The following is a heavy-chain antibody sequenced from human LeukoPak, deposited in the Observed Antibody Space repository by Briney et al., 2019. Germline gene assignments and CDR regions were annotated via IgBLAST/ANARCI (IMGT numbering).Heavy chain of an antibody. J-gene: IGHJ4*02. CDR2: ISSSSSYI. CDR3: AKGGPGYTYGYAYFDY. Sequence: GGSLRLSCAASGFTFSSYSMNWVRQAPGKGLEWVSSISSSSSYIYYADSVKGRFTISRDNSKNTLYLQMNSLRAEDTAIYYCAKGGPGYTYGYAYFDYWGQGTLVTVSS. CDR1: GFTFSSYS. D-gene: IGHD5-18*01. V-gene: IGHV3-21*04.